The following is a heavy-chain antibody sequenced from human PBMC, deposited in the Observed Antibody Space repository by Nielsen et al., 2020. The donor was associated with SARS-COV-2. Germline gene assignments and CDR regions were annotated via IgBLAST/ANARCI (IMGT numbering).Heavy chain of an antibody. V-gene: IGHV4-38-2*02. CDR2: IYHSGST. D-gene: IGHD6-19*01. CDR3: ASPTIHSSGWFFDY. CDR1: GYSISSGYY. J-gene: IGHJ4*02. Sequence: GSLRLSCTVSGYSISSGYYWGWIRQPPGKGLEWIGSIYHSGSTYYNPSLKSRVTISVDTSKNQFSLKLSSVTAADTAVYYCASPTIHSSGWFFDYWGQGTLVTVSS.